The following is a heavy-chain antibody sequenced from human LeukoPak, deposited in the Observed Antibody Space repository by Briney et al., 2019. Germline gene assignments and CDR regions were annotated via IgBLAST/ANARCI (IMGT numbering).Heavy chain of an antibody. CDR2: IYYSGST. D-gene: IGHD3-22*01. CDR3: ARANYFDKSGEIDY. Sequence: TLSLTCTVSGGSISNSAYYWSWIRQHPGEAPEWIGNIYYSGSTYYNPSLQSRLTISIDTTTRQFSLKLTSVTAADTAVYYCARANYFDKSGEIDYWGQGTLVTVSS. CDR1: GGSISNSAYY. V-gene: IGHV4-31*03. J-gene: IGHJ4*02.